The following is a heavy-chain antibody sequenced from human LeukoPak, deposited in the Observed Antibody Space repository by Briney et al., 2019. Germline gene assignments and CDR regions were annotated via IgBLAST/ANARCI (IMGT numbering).Heavy chain of an antibody. V-gene: IGHV1-69*04. J-gene: IGHJ4*02. D-gene: IGHD3-22*01. CDR2: IIPILGIA. CDR1: GGTFSSYA. CDR3: ASPPFHDSSGYRY. Sequence: GASVKVSCKASGGTFSSYAISWVRQAPGQGLEWMGRIIPILGIANYAQKFQGRVTITADKSTSTAYMELSSLRSEDTAVYYCASPPFHDSSGYRYWGQGTLVTVPS.